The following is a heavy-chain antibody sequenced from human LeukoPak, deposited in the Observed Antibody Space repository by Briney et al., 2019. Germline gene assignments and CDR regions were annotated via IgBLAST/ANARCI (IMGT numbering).Heavy chain of an antibody. V-gene: IGHV1-69*13. CDR2: IIPIFGTA. Sequence: ASVKVSCKASGYTFTSYGISWVRQAPGQGLEWMGGIIPIFGTANYAQKFQGRVTITADESTSTAYMELSSLRSEDTAVYYCAREMDYGGTYFDYWGQGTLVTVSS. J-gene: IGHJ4*02. D-gene: IGHD4-23*01. CDR1: GYTFTSYG. CDR3: AREMDYGGTYFDY.